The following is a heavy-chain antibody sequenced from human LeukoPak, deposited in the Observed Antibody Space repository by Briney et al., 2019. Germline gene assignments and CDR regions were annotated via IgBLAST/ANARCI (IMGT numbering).Heavy chain of an antibody. J-gene: IGHJ6*03. Sequence: SETLSLTCSVSGASIGIYYWNWIRQPPGKGLEWIGYVHYSGTTDYNPSLKSRVTISGDTSDNQISLELSSVTAADTAVYYCVRDFSGYTYYMDIWGKGTTVTVSS. D-gene: IGHD3-22*01. V-gene: IGHV4-59*08. CDR3: VRDFSGYTYYMDI. CDR1: GASIGIYY. CDR2: VHYSGTT.